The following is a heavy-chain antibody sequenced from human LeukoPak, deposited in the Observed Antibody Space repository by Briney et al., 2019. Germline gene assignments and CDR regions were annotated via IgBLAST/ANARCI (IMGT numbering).Heavy chain of an antibody. Sequence: GASVKVSCKASGYTSTSYYMHWVRQAPGQGLEWMGIINPSGGSTSYAQKFQGRVTMTRDMSTSTVYMELSSLRSEDTAVYYCARENSITNTHFDYWGQGTLVTVSS. V-gene: IGHV1-46*01. CDR3: ARENSITNTHFDY. CDR1: GYTSTSYY. D-gene: IGHD2-8*01. CDR2: INPSGGST. J-gene: IGHJ4*02.